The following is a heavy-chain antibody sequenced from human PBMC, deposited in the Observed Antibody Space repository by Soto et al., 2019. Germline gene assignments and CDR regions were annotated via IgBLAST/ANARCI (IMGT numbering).Heavy chain of an antibody. CDR1: GFTFSSYA. V-gene: IGHV3-30-3*01. CDR3: ARGLDGWQLNWFDP. J-gene: IGHJ5*02. Sequence: QVQLVESGGGVVQPGRSLRLSCAASGFTFSSYAMHWVRQAPGKGLEWVAVISYDGSNKYYADSVKGRFTISRDNSKNTLYLQMNSLRAEDTAVYYCARGLDGWQLNWFDPWGQGTLVTVSS. CDR2: ISYDGSNK. D-gene: IGHD1-1*01.